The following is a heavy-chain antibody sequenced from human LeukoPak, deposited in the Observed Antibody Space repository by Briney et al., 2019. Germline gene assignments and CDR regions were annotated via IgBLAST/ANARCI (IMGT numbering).Heavy chain of an antibody. Sequence: PGGSLRLSCAASGFTFDDYAMHWVRQAPGKGLEWVSLVSGDGGSTYYADSVKGRFTISRDNSKNSLYLQMNSLRTEDTALYYCAKDLASHRPPSYYYYYYGMDVWGQGTTVTVSS. V-gene: IGHV3-43*02. CDR3: AKDLASHRPPSYYYYYYGMDV. J-gene: IGHJ6*02. CDR2: VSGDGGST. D-gene: IGHD5-12*01. CDR1: GFTFDDYA.